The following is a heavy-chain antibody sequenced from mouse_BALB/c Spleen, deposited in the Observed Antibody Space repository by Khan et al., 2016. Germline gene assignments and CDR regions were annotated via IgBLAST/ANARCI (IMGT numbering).Heavy chain of an antibody. V-gene: IGHV9-3*02. CDR3: VRYGTTYYFDY. J-gene: IGHJ2*01. CDR2: INTNTGEP. D-gene: IGHD2-1*01. CDR1: GYTFTNYG. Sequence: QIQLVQSGPELKKPGETVKISCKASGYTFTNYGMNWVKQAPGKGLKWMGWINTNTGEPTYAEEFKGRFAFSLDTSASTAYLQINNLKNEDTATYFCVRYGTTYYFDYWGQGTTLTVSS.